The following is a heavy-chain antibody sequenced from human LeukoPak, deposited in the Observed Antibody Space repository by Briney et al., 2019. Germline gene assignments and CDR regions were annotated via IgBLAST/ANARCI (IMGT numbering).Heavy chain of an antibody. CDR1: GGSINSGGYS. J-gene: IGHJ3*01. D-gene: IGHD1-14*01. CDR2: IYHSGST. CDR3: VRDDGIGLDAFDV. Sequence: PSETLSLTCAVSGGSINSGGYSWSWIRQPPGKGLEWIGYIYHSGSTYYNPSLKSRVTISVDRSKKQFSLKLSSVTAADTAVYYCVRDDGIGLDAFDVWSPGTMVTVSS. V-gene: IGHV4-30-2*01.